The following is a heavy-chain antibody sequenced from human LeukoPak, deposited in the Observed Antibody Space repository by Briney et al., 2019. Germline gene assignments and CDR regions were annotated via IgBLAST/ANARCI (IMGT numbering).Heavy chain of an antibody. CDR1: GFTFSNYN. CDR2: ISSSSSYI. Sequence: GGSLRLSCAASGFTFSNYNMNWGCQGPPKGMEWGSSISSSSSYIYYADSVKGRFTISRDNSKNTLYLQMNSLRGEDTSMYYCARDANWGFDAFDIWGEGTMVTVSS. V-gene: IGHV3-21*01. J-gene: IGHJ3*02. D-gene: IGHD7-27*01. CDR3: ARDANWGFDAFDI.